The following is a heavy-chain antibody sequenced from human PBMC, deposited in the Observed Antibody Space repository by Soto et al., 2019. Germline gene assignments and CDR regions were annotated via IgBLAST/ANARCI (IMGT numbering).Heavy chain of an antibody. CDR1: GFPFIRYP. Sequence: GRPLRLSCASSGFPFIRYPMTWVRPAPGKGLEWVSAISGSGGSTYYADSVKGRFTISRDNSKNTLYLQMNSLRAEDTAVYYCAKEGPSIAAAGTTFLDYWGQGTWVSVSA. D-gene: IGHD6-13*01. CDR3: AKEGPSIAAAGTTFLDY. V-gene: IGHV3-23*01. J-gene: IGHJ4*02. CDR2: ISGSGGST.